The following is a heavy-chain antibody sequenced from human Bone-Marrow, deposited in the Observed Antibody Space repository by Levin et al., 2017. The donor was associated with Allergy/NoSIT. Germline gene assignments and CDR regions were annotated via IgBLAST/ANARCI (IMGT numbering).Heavy chain of an antibody. J-gene: IGHJ4*02. V-gene: IGHV3-21*06. D-gene: IGHD3-10*01. CDR1: GFTFSFYS. Sequence: GESLKISCAASGFTFSFYSMNWVRQAPGKGLEWVSSISGGSGYIYYADSVKGRFTVSRDNAKTSLYLQMNSLRAEDTAVYYCAKDRERGSGSYYDYWGQGTLVTVSS. CDR2: ISGGSGYI. CDR3: AKDRERGSGSYYDY.